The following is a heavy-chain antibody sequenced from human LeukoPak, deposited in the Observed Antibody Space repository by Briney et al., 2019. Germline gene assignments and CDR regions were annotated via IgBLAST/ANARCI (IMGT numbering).Heavy chain of an antibody. Sequence: GGSLRLSXAASGFTFSDYYMSWIRQAPGKGLEWVSYISSSGSTIYYADSVKGRFTISRDNAKNSLYLQMNSLRAEDTAVYYCARDRGRKYYYDSSGYSRAFDIWGQGTMVTVSS. CDR1: GFTFSDYY. CDR3: ARDRGRKYYYDSSGYSRAFDI. J-gene: IGHJ3*02. CDR2: ISSSGSTI. V-gene: IGHV3-11*04. D-gene: IGHD3-22*01.